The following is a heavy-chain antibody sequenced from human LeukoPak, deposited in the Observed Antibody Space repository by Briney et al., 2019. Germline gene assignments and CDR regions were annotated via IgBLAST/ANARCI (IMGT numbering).Heavy chain of an antibody. J-gene: IGHJ3*02. V-gene: IGHV3-33*01. Sequence: GGSLRLSCAASGFTFSAYGMHWVRQAPGKGLEWVALVCYDGSSKYYEDSVKGRYTISRDNSKNTLYLQMNSLRPEDTAVFYCARNYGTNSGGFDIWGQGTTVSVSS. CDR1: GFTFSAYG. CDR2: VCYDGSSK. D-gene: IGHD4-23*01. CDR3: ARNYGTNSGGFDI.